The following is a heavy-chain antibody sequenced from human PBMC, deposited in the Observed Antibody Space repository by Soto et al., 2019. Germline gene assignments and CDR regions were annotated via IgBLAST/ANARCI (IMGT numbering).Heavy chain of an antibody. CDR2: ISGSGGST. CDR3: AKMAPYYYDSSGYYVGDYFDY. CDR1: GFTFSSYA. D-gene: IGHD3-22*01. Sequence: EVQLLESGGGLVQPGGSLRLSCAASGFTFSSYAMSWVRQAPGKGLEWVSAISGSGGSTYYADSVKGRFTISRDNSKNTLYLQMNSLRAEDTAVYYSAKMAPYYYDSSGYYVGDYFDYWGQGTLVTVSS. V-gene: IGHV3-23*01. J-gene: IGHJ4*02.